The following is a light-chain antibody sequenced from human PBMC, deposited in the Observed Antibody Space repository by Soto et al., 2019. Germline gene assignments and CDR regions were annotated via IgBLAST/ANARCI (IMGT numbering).Light chain of an antibody. J-gene: IGLJ1*01. V-gene: IGLV1-40*01. CDR2: GNS. Sequence: QPVLTQPPSVSGAPGQRVTISCTGSSSNIGAGYDVHWYQQLPGTAPKLLIYGNSNRPSGVPDRFSGSKSGTSASLAITGLQAEDEADYYCQSYDSSLGYVLGTGTKLTVL. CDR1: SSNIGAGYD. CDR3: QSYDSSLGYV.